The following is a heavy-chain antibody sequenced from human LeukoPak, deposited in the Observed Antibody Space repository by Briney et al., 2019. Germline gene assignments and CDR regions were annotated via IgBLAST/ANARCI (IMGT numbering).Heavy chain of an antibody. CDR1: GFTFNSYV. J-gene: IGHJ4*02. CDR2: INGNGDST. V-gene: IGHV3-23*01. D-gene: IGHD3-22*01. Sequence: PGGSLRLSCAASGFTFNSYVMSWVRQAPGKGLDWVSSINGNGDSTYYADSVQSRFTISRDNSKKTLYLQMNSLRAEDTAVYYCAKGRGYYDSSGYDYWGQGTLVTVSS. CDR3: AKGRGYYDSSGYDY.